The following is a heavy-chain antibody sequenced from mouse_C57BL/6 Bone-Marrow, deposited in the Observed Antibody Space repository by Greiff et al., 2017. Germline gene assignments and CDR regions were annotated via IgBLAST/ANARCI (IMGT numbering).Heavy chain of an antibody. CDR3: AREDYDKMAWFAY. D-gene: IGHD2-4*01. J-gene: IGHJ3*01. Sequence: VQLQQSGAELARPGASVKLSCKASGYTFTSYGISWVKQRTGQGLEWIGEIYPRSGNTYYNEKFKGKAKLTADKSSSTAYMELRSLTSEDSAVYFFAREDYDKMAWFAYWGRGTLVTVSA. CDR2: IYPRSGNT. V-gene: IGHV1-81*01. CDR1: GYTFTSYG.